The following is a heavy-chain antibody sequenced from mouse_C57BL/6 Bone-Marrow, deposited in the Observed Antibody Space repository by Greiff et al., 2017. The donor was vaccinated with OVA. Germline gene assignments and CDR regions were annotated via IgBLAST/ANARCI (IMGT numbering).Heavy chain of an antibody. CDR1: GYTFTDHT. J-gene: IGHJ4*01. Sequence: VMLVESDAELVKPGASVKLSCKVSGYTFTDHTIHWMKQRPEQGLEWIGYIYPRDGSTKYNEKFKGKATLTADKSSSTAYMQLNSLTSEDYAVDFCARRSPYYAMDYWGQGTSVTVSS. CDR2: IYPRDGST. CDR3: ARRSPYYAMDY. V-gene: IGHV1-78*01.